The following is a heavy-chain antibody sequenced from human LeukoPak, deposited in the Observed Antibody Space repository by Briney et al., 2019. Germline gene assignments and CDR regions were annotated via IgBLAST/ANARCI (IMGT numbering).Heavy chain of an antibody. D-gene: IGHD3-3*01. Sequence: ASVKVSCKASGYTFTGYYMHWVRQAPGQGLEWMGRINPNSGGTNYAQKFQGRVTMTRDTSISTAYMELSRLRSDDTAVYYCARSYDFWSGYYNHWGQGTLVTVSS. V-gene: IGHV1-2*06. CDR2: INPNSGGT. CDR3: ARSYDFWSGYYNH. CDR1: GYTFTGYY. J-gene: IGHJ5*02.